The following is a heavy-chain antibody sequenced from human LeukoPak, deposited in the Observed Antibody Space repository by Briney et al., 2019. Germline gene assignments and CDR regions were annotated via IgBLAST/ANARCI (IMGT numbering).Heavy chain of an antibody. CDR1: GGSITTSY. CDR3: ASGERGYSYGPLDY. Sequence: PSETLSLTCTVSGGSITTSYWSWIRQPPGKGLEWIGYIYSSGSTNYNPSLKSRVTISVDTSKNQFSLKLSSVTAADTAVYYCASGERGYSYGPLDYWGQGTLVTVSS. D-gene: IGHD5-18*01. V-gene: IGHV4-59*08. CDR2: IYSSGST. J-gene: IGHJ4*02.